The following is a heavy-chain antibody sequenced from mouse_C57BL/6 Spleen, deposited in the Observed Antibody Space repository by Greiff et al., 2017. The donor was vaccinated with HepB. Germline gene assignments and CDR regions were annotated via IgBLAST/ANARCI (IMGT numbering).Heavy chain of an antibody. D-gene: IGHD1-1*01. CDR2: IDPETGGT. CDR1: GYTFTDYE. CDR3: TRIRNYGRLDY. V-gene: IGHV1-15*01. Sequence: VQLQQSGAELVRPGASVTLSCKASGYTFTDYEMHWVKQTPVHGLEWIGAIDPETGGTAYNQKFKGKAILTADKSSSTAYMELRSLTSEDSAVDYCTRIRNYGRLDYWGQGTTLTVSS. J-gene: IGHJ2*01.